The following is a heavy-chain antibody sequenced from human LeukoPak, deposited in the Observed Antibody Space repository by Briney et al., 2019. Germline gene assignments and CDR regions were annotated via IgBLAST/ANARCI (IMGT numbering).Heavy chain of an antibody. V-gene: IGHV3-23*01. Sequence: GGSLRLSCAASGFTFSSYAMSWVRQAPGKGLEWVSVISGSGGSTYYADSVKGRFTISRDNSKNTVHLQMNSLRAEDTAVYYCAKDLYSNYVFYYYGMDVWGQGTTVIVSS. CDR1: GFTFSSYA. CDR3: AKDLYSNYVFYYYGMDV. J-gene: IGHJ6*02. CDR2: ISGSGGST. D-gene: IGHD4-11*01.